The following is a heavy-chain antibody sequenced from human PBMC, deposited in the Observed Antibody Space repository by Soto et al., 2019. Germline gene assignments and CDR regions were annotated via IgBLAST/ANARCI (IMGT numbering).Heavy chain of an antibody. J-gene: IGHJ4*02. D-gene: IGHD2-15*01. CDR1: GFTFSSYG. CDR2: ISYDGSNK. CDR3: AKGREAYCSGGSCEGVED. V-gene: IGHV3-30*18. Sequence: PGGSLILSCASSGFTFSSYGMHWVRQAPGKGLEWVAVISYDGSNKYYADSVKGRFTISRDNSKNTLYLQMNSLRAEDTAVYYCAKGREAYCSGGSCEGVEDWGQGTLVTVAS.